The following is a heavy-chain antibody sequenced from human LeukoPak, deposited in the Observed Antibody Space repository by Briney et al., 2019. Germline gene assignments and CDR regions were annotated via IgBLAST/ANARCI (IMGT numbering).Heavy chain of an antibody. J-gene: IGHJ6*02. V-gene: IGHV1-69*13. CDR2: IIPIFGTA. CDR3: ARVPDGTNCSGGSCYFAHYYYYGMDV. Sequence: SVKVSCKASGGTFSSYAISWVRQAPGQGLEWMGGIIPIFGTANYAQKFQGRVTITADESTSTAYMELSSLRSEDTAVYYCARVPDGTNCSGGSCYFAHYYYYGMDVWGRGTTVTVSS. CDR1: GGTFSSYA. D-gene: IGHD2-15*01.